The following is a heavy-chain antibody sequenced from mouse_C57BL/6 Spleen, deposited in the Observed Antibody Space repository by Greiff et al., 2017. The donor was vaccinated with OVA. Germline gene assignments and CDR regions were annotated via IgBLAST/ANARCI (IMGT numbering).Heavy chain of an antibody. CDR3: AREDDYDRYYFDY. CDR1: GYTFTSYW. CDR2: IYPSDSET. D-gene: IGHD2-4*01. J-gene: IGHJ2*01. V-gene: IGHV1-61*01. Sequence: VQLQQPGAELVRPGSSVKLSCKASGYTFTSYWMDWVKQRPGQGLEWIGNIYPSDSETHYNQKFKDKATLTVDKSSSTAYMQLSSLTSEDSAVYYCAREDDYDRYYFDYWGQGTTLTVSS.